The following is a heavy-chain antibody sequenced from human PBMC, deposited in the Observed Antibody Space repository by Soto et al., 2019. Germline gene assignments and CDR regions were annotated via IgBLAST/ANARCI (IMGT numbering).Heavy chain of an antibody. Sequence: EVQLVESGGGLVKPGGSLRLSCAASGFTFSNAWMNWVRQAPGKGLEWVGRIKSKTDGGTTDYAAPVKGRFTISRDDSKNTLYLQMNSLKTEDTAVYYCTTPEPNSGYESYFDYWGQGTLVTVSS. CDR3: TTPEPNSGYESYFDY. V-gene: IGHV3-15*07. CDR2: IKSKTDGGTT. D-gene: IGHD5-12*01. J-gene: IGHJ4*02. CDR1: GFTFSNAW.